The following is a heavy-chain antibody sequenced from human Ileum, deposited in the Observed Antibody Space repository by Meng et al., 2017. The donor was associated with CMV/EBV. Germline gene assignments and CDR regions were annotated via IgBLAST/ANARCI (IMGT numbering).Heavy chain of an antibody. Sequence: SGYTFTGYYMHWVRQAAGQGLEWMGWINPNSGGTNYAQKFQGRVTMTRDTSISTAYMELSRLRSDDTAVYYCARSCGGDCYSGVGFDYWGQGTLVTVSS. CDR1: GYTFTGYY. CDR3: ARSCGGDCYSGVGFDY. V-gene: IGHV1-2*02. D-gene: IGHD2-21*01. CDR2: INPNSGGT. J-gene: IGHJ4*02.